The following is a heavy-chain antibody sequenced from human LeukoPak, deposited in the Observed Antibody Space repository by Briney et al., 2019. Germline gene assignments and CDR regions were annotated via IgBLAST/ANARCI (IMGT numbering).Heavy chain of an antibody. CDR3: AKDHRGSYSFDY. V-gene: IGHV3-30*02. J-gene: IGHJ4*02. CDR1: GFTFSSYG. Sequence: GGPLRLSCAASGFTFSSYGMHWVRQAPGKGLEWVAFIRYDGSNKYYADSVKGRFTISRDNSKNTLYLQMNSLRAEDTAVHYCAKDHRGSYSFDYWGQGTLVTVSS. CDR2: IRYDGSNK. D-gene: IGHD1-26*01.